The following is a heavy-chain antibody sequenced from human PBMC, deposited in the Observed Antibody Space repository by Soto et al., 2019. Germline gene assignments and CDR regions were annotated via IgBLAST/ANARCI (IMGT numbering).Heavy chain of an antibody. CDR2: ISWNSGSI. J-gene: IGHJ4*02. CDR3: AKDIGVGATAPFDY. V-gene: IGHV3-9*01. Sequence: GGSLRLSCAASGFTFDDYAMHWVRQAPGKGLEWVSGISWNSGSIGYADSVKGRFTISRDNAKNSLYLQMNSLRAEDTALYYCAKDIGVGATAPFDYWGQGTLVTVSS. CDR1: GFTFDDYA. D-gene: IGHD1-26*01.